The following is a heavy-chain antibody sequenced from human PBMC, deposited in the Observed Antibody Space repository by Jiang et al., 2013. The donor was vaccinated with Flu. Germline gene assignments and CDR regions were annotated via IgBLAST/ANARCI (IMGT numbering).Heavy chain of an antibody. CDR1: GGSIRSSNW. Sequence: GPGLVKPSGTLSLTCAVSGGSIRSSNWWSWVRQPPGKGLEWIGEIYHSGSPKYNPSLNSRITISLDKSKNHISLKLRSVTAADTAVYYCAGDIWHENSGDAFDIWGQGTMVTASS. CDR3: AGDIWHENSGDAFDI. CDR2: IYHSGSP. D-gene: IGHD3-22*01. V-gene: IGHV4-4*02. J-gene: IGHJ3*02.